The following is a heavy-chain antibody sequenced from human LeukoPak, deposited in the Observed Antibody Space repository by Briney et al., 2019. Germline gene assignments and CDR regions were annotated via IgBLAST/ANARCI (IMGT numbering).Heavy chain of an antibody. CDR3: ARDRYCSSTSCYKGVYYYMDV. CDR2: ISAYNGNT. Sequence: ASVKVSCKASGYTLTSYGISWVRQAPGQGLEWMGWISAYNGNTNYAQKLQGRVTMTTDTSTSTAYMELRSLRSDDTAVYYCARDRYCSSTSCYKGVYYYMDVWGKGTTVTVSS. D-gene: IGHD2-2*02. V-gene: IGHV1-18*01. CDR1: GYTLTSYG. J-gene: IGHJ6*03.